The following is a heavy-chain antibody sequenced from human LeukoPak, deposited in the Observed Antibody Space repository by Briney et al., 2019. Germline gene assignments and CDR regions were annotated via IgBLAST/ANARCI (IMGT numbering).Heavy chain of an antibody. CDR3: TRVHGGYPFDS. Sequence: PGGSLRLSCAASGFIFSSYSMNWVRQAPGKGLEWVSFISSSSSTIYYADSVKGRFTISRDNAKNSLYLQINSLRAEDTAVYYCTRVHGGYPFDSWGQGTLVTVSS. J-gene: IGHJ4*02. V-gene: IGHV3-48*01. D-gene: IGHD2-15*01. CDR1: GFIFSSYS. CDR2: ISSSSSTI.